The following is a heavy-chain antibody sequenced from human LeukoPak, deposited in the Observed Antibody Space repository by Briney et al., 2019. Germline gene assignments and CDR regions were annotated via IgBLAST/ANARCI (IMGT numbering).Heavy chain of an antibody. CDR3: AMGYKSAYSWDY. CDR1: GFTFSVFW. Sequence: GGSLRLSCAASGFTFSVFWMFWVRQAPGQGLVWVSHISPDGHSTNYADSVKGRFTISRDNARNTLYLQLNSLTAEDTAVYYCAMGYKSAYSWDYWGQGTLVTVSS. D-gene: IGHD5-18*01. J-gene: IGHJ4*02. CDR2: ISPDGHST. V-gene: IGHV3-74*01.